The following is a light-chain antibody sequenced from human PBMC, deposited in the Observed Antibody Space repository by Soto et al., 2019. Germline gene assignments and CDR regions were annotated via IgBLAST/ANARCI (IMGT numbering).Light chain of an antibody. CDR1: QSVSSK. V-gene: IGKV3-15*01. CDR3: KQYNNWPQT. CDR2: DAS. Sequence: EIVMTQSPATLSVSPGERATLSCRASQSVSSKLAWYQQKPGQAPRLLIYDASTRATGIPARFSGSGSGTEFTLTISSLQSEDFAVYYCKQYNNWPQTFGQGTKVEIK. J-gene: IGKJ1*01.